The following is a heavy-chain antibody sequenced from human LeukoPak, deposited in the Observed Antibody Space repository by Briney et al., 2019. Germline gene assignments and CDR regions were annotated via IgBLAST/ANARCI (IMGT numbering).Heavy chain of an antibody. Sequence: SVKVSCKVSGGTFSSYAISWVRQAPGQGLEWMGGIIPIFGTANYAQKFQGGVTITADESTSTAYMELSSLRSEDTAVYYCARSLDVDIVATTHFDYWGQGTLVTVSS. V-gene: IGHV1-69*13. CDR3: ARSLDVDIVATTHFDY. J-gene: IGHJ4*02. CDR2: IIPIFGTA. D-gene: IGHD5-12*01. CDR1: GGTFSSYA.